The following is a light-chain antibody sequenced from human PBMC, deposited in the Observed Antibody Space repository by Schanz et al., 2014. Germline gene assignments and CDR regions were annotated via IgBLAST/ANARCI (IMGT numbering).Light chain of an antibody. CDR1: SSNIGAGYD. V-gene: IGLV1-40*01. Sequence: QSVLTQPPSVSGAPGQRVTISCTGSSSNIGAGYDVHWYQQLPGTAPKLLIYGNNNRPSGVPDRFSASKSGNTASLTISDLQAEDEADYYCSSFTTSSAPGVFGGGTKLTVL. CDR2: GNN. CDR3: SSFTTSSAPGV. J-gene: IGLJ3*02.